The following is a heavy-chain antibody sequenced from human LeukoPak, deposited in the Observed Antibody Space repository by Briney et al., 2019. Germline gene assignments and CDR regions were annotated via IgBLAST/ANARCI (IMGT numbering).Heavy chain of an antibody. D-gene: IGHD3-9*01. V-gene: IGHV1-2*02. Sequence: ASVKVSCKASGYTFTGYYMHWVRQAPGQGLEWMGRINPDSGGTNFAQKFLGRVTMTRDTSISTAYMELSRLRSDDTAVYYCARSPHILTGENFDYWGQGTLVTVSS. CDR1: GYTFTGYY. CDR3: ARSPHILTGENFDY. J-gene: IGHJ4*02. CDR2: INPDSGGT.